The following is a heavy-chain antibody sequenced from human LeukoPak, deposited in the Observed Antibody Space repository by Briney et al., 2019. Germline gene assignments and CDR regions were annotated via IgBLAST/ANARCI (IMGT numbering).Heavy chain of an antibody. V-gene: IGHV3-23*01. D-gene: IGHD1-26*01. CDR2: ISDSGGSA. Sequence: GGSLRLSCAASGFAFNTYAMSWARQAPGKGLEWVSAISDSGGSAYYADSVKGRFTISRDNAKNSLYLQMNSLRAEDTAFYYCARHWGVGSRYFDFWGQGTLVTVSS. CDR1: GFAFNTYA. J-gene: IGHJ4*02. CDR3: ARHWGVGSRYFDF.